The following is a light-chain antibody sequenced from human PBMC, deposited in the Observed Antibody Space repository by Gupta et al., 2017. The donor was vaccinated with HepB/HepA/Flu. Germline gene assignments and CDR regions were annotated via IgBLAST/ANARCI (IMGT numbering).Light chain of an antibody. CDR3: RQALTAPLT. CDR2: LGS. V-gene: IGKV2-28*01. J-gene: IGKJ4*01. Sequence: DIVMSQSPVSLPVTPGGPASRSCRASQDRLDRNGNKYVDWYPQKAGQSPQPLIYLGSIRASGVPDRFSGSGSGTDFTLKISRVEAEDVGVYYCRQALTAPLTFGGGTRVEIK. CDR1: QDRLDRNGNKY.